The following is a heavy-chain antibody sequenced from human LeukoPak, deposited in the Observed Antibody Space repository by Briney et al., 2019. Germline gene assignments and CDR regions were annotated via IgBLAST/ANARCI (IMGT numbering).Heavy chain of an antibody. V-gene: IGHV3-23*01. J-gene: IGHJ6*03. CDR2: ISGSGGST. Sequence: GGSLRLSCAASGFTFSGYAMSWVRQAPGKGLEWVSVISGSGGSTYYAGSVKGRFTISRDNSKNTLYLQMNSLRAEDTAVYYCAKNTGSYYYYYMDVWGKGTTVTVSS. CDR3: AKNTGSYYYYYMDV. D-gene: IGHD4-17*01. CDR1: GFTFSGYA.